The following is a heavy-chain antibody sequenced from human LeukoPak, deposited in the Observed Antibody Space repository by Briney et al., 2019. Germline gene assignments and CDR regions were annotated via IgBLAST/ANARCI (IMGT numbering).Heavy chain of an antibody. V-gene: IGHV1-8*01. CDR1: GYTFTSYD. Sequence: ASVKVSCKASGYTFTSYDINWVRQATGQGLEWMGWMYPNSGNTGYAQKFQGRVTMTRDTSTSTVYMELSSLRSEDTAVYYCARDNPDGDYYFDYWGQGTLVTVSP. J-gene: IGHJ4*02. D-gene: IGHD1-14*01. CDR3: ARDNPDGDYYFDY. CDR2: MYPNSGNT.